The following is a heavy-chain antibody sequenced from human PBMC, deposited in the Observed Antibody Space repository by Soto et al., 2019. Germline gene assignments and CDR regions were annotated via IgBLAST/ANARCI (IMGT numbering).Heavy chain of an antibody. CDR2: ILVGGST. CDR1: GFTCRSYD. V-gene: IGHV3-23*01. CDR3: AKATATGGGAFDI. J-gene: IGHJ3*02. D-gene: IGHD2-8*02. Sequence: GALGRSGSASGFTCRSYDMSWVRQAPGKGLEWVSTILVGGSTHYPDSVKGRFTISRDNSKNTVFLQMNSLTAGDTAVYYCAKATATGGGAFDICGQGTMVTV.